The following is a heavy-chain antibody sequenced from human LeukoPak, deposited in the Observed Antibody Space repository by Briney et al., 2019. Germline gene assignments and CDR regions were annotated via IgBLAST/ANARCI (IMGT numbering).Heavy chain of an antibody. J-gene: IGHJ4*02. CDR3: ARASPAYYYDSSGYYREYYFIDY. CDR1: GYTFTSYD. D-gene: IGHD3-22*01. CDR2: MNPNSGNT. Sequence: ASVKVSCKASGYTFTSYDINWVRQATGQGLEWMGWMNPNSGNTGYAQKFQGRVTMTRNTSISTAYMELSSLRSEDTAVYYCARASPAYYYDSSGYYREYYFIDYWGQGTLVTVSS. V-gene: IGHV1-8*01.